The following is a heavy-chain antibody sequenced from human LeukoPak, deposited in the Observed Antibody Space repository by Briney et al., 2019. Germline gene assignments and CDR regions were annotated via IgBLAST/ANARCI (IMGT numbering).Heavy chain of an antibody. CDR3: ARGVYYYYYYMDV. Sequence: SETLSLTCTVSGGSISSYYWSWLRQPPGKGLEWIGYTYYSGSTNYNPSLKSRVTISVDTSKNQFSLKLSSVTAADTAVYYCARGVYYYYYYMDVWGKGTTVTISS. CDR2: TYYSGST. CDR1: GGSISSYY. V-gene: IGHV4-59*01. D-gene: IGHD6-13*01. J-gene: IGHJ6*03.